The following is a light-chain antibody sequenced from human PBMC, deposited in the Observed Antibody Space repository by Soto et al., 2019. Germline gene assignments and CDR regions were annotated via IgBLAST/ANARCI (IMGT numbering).Light chain of an antibody. V-gene: IGLV2-14*01. Sequence: QSALTQPASVSGSPGQSITISCTGTSSDVGGYNYVAWYQQHPGRAPKLIIYDVTNRPSGVSDRFSGSKSGNTASLTISGLQADDEADYHCSSYTSLSTPQVFGTGTKVTVL. CDR2: DVT. J-gene: IGLJ1*01. CDR1: SSDVGGYNY. CDR3: SSYTSLSTPQV.